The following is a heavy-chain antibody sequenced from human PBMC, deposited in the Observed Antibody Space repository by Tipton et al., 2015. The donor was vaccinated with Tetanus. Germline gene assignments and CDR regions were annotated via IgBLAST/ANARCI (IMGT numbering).Heavy chain of an antibody. CDR2: ISWNSGRI. V-gene: IGHV3-9*01. CDR1: GFTFDDYA. Sequence: SLRLSCAASGFTFDDYAMHWVRQGPGKGLEWVSGISWNSGRIGYADSVKGRFTISRDNAKNSLYLQMNSLRPEDTALYYCAKDIHPHPSPTDYWGQGTLVTVSS. CDR3: AKDIHPHPSPTDY. J-gene: IGHJ4*02.